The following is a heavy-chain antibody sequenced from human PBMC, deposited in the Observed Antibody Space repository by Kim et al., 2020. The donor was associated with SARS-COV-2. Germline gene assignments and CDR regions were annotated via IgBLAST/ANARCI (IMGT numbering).Heavy chain of an antibody. CDR3: AREVGGYYYYGMDV. V-gene: IGHV3-53*01. CDR2: IYSGGST. J-gene: IGHJ6*02. CDR1: GFTVSSNY. D-gene: IGHD2-15*01. Sequence: GGSLRLSCAASGFTVSSNYMSWVRQAPGKGLEWVSVIYSGGSTYYADSVKGRFTISRDNSKNTLYLQMNSLRAEDTAVYYCAREVGGYYYYGMDVWGQGTTVTVSS.